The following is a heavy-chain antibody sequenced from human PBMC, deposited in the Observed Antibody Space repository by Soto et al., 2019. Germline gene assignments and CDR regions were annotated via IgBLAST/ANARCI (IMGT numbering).Heavy chain of an antibody. V-gene: IGHV4-4*07. CDR1: GGSISSYY. CDR3: ARWVSRTTYNWFDP. CDR2: IYTSGST. J-gene: IGHJ5*02. D-gene: IGHD1-1*01. Sequence: QVQLQESGPGLVKPSETLSLTCTVSGGSISSYYWSWIRQPAGKGLEWIGRIYTSGSTNYNPSLTSRVTMSVDTSKNQFSLKLSSVTAADTAVYYCARWVSRTTYNWFDPWGQGTLVTVSS.